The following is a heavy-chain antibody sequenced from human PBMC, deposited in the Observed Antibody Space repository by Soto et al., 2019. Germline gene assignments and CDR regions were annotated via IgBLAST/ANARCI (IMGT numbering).Heavy chain of an antibody. CDR2: INHSGTT. CDR1: GGSFTGHY. V-gene: IGHV4-34*01. Sequence: QVQLQQWGAGLLKPSETLSLTCAVYGGSFTGHYWSWIRQSPGKGLEWIGEINHSGTTNYNPSLKSRVTISVDTSKNQFSLKLRSVTAADTAVYYCARAEDGYNYGDFWGQGTLVTVSS. D-gene: IGHD5-12*01. CDR3: ARAEDGYNYGDF. J-gene: IGHJ4*02.